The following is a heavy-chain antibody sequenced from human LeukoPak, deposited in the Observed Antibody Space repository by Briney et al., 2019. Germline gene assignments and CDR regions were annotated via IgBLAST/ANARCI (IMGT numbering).Heavy chain of an antibody. CDR3: AKGAGRGYSGYDPNFVY. CDR1: GFTFSSYA. V-gene: IGHV3-23*01. Sequence: GGSLRLSCAASGFTFSSYAMSWVRQAPGKGLEWVSVISGSGSSTYYADSVKGRFTISRDNSKNTLYLQMNSLRAEDTAVYYCAKGAGRGYSGYDPNFVYWGQGTLVTVSS. CDR2: ISGSGSST. D-gene: IGHD5-12*01. J-gene: IGHJ4*02.